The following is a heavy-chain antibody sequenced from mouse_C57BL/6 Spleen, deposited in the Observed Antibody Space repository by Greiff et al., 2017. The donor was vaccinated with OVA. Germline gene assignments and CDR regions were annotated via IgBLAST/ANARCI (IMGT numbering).Heavy chain of an antibody. Sequence: EVKVEESGEGLVKPGGSLKLSCAASGFTFSSYAMSWVRQTPGKRLEWVAYISSGGDYIYYADTVKGRFTISRDNARNTRYLQMSSLKSEDTAMYYCTRDHGYNAMDYWGQGTSVTVSS. CDR2: ISSGGDYI. CDR1: GFTFSSYA. V-gene: IGHV5-9-1*02. J-gene: IGHJ4*01. CDR3: TRDHGYNAMDY.